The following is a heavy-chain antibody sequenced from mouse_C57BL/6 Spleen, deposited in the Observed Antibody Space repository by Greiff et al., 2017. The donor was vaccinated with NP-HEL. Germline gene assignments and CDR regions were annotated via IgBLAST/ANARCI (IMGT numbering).Heavy chain of an antibody. CDR3: ARRGGYGPMDY. D-gene: IGHD2-2*01. J-gene: IGHJ4*01. CDR2: IDPSASYT. V-gene: IGHV1-69*01. Sequence: MPGQGLEWIGAIDPSASYTNYNQKFKGKSTLTVDKSSSTAYMQLSSLTSEDSAVYYCARRGGYGPMDYWGQGTSVTVSS.